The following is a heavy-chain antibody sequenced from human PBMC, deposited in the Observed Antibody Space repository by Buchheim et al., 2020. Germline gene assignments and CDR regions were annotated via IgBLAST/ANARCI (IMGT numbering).Heavy chain of an antibody. CDR3: ATYRLGFCSGDACHEMDV. V-gene: IGHV3-7*01. CDR2: INKVGSEK. D-gene: IGHD2-15*01. J-gene: IGHJ6*02. Sequence: DVQLVESGGGLVQPGGSLRLSCAASGFRFSVYWMTWVRQAPGKGLEWVANINKVGSEKNYVDSVKGRFSISSDNAENALYLQMNSLRAEDTAIYYCATYRLGFCSGDACHEMDVWGQGTT. CDR1: GFRFSVYW.